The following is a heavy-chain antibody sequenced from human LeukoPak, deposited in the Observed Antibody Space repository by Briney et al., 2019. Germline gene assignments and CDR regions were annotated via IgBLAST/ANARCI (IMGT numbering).Heavy chain of an antibody. CDR3: ARHDDDSSAFDI. J-gene: IGHJ3*02. V-gene: IGHV4-34*01. Sequence: SETLSLTCAVYGGSFSGYYWSWIRQPPGKGLEWIGEINHSGSTNYNPSLKSRVTISVDTSKNQFSLKLSSVTAADTAVYYCARHDDDSSAFDIWGQGTMVTVSS. CDR2: INHSGST. D-gene: IGHD3-22*01. CDR1: GGSFSGYY.